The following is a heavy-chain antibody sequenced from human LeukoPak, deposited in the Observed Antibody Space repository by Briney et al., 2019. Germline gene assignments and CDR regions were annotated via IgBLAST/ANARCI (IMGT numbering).Heavy chain of an antibody. V-gene: IGHV3-48*03. CDR2: ISASGTLT. J-gene: IGHJ4*02. CDR1: GFSFSSYE. Sequence: PGGSLRLSCAASGFSFSSYEMNWVRQAPGKGLEWISYISASGTLTHYADSVEGRFTISRDNAKNSLYLQMNSLRAEDTALYHCARDREIVGFDYWGQGTLVTVSS. CDR3: ARDREIVGFDY. D-gene: IGHD3-22*01.